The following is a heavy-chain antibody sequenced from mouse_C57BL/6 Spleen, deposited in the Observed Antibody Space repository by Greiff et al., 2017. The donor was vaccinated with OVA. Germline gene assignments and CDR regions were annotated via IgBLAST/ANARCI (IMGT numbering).Heavy chain of an antibody. Sequence: VQLQESGAELARPGASVKLSCKASGYTFTSYGISWVKQRTGQGLEWIGEIYPRSGNTYYNEKFKGKATLTADKSSSTAYMELRSLTSEDSAVYFCARRDDYHGAMDYWGQGTSVTVSS. CDR1: GYTFTSYG. CDR3: ARRDDYHGAMDY. D-gene: IGHD2-4*01. J-gene: IGHJ4*01. CDR2: IYPRSGNT. V-gene: IGHV1-81*01.